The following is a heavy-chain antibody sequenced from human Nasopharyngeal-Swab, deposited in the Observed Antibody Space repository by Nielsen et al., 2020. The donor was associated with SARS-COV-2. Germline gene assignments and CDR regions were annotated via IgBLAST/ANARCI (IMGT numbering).Heavy chain of an antibody. CDR1: GFTFSSYS. D-gene: IGHD3-3*01. V-gene: IGHV3-48*02. J-gene: IGHJ4*02. CDR3: ARDPYDFWSGDFEY. Sequence: GESLKISCAASGFTFSSYSMNWVRQAPGKGLEWVSYISSSSSTIYYADSVKGRFTISRDNAKNSLYLQMNSLRDEETAVYYCARDPYDFWSGDFEYWGQGTLVTVSS. CDR2: ISSSSSTI.